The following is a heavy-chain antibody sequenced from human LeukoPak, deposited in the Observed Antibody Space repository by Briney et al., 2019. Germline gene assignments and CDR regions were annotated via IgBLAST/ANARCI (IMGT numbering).Heavy chain of an antibody. D-gene: IGHD3-10*01. V-gene: IGHV1-2*02. CDR3: AISITMVRGVINH. J-gene: IGHJ4*02. CDR1: GYTFTGYY. CDR2: INPNSGGT. Sequence: ASVKVSCKASGYTFTGYYMHWVRQAPGQGLEWMGWINPNSGGTNYAQKFQGRVTMTRDTSISTAYMELSRLRSDDTAVYYCAISITMVRGVINHWGQGTLVTVSS.